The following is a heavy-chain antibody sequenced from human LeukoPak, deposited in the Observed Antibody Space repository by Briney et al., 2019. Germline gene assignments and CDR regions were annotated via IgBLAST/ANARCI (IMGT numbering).Heavy chain of an antibody. D-gene: IGHD3-3*01. Sequence: SETLSLTCTVSGGSISSYYWGWIRQPPGKGLEWIANIYYSGNTYYNPSLKSRLTISLDTSKNQFSLRLSSVTAADTAVYYCARRSVIRSGWPFDYWGQGTLVTVSS. CDR3: ARRSVIRSGWPFDY. CDR2: IYYSGNT. V-gene: IGHV4-39*01. J-gene: IGHJ4*02. CDR1: GGSISSYY.